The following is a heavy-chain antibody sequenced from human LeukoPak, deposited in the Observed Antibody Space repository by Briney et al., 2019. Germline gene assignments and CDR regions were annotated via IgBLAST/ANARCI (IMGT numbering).Heavy chain of an antibody. CDR3: ARDRHIAAAVYYYYMDV. V-gene: IGHV1-18*01. CDR2: INAYKSHT. D-gene: IGHD6-13*01. Sequence: ASVKLSCKPSGYTFTSYIISWVRHAPGQGLEWMGWINAYKSHTDYAQRVQGRVTMTTDTSTSTAYMELRSLRSDDTAVYYCARDRHIAAAVYYYYMDVWGKGTPVTVSS. J-gene: IGHJ6*03. CDR1: GYTFTSYI.